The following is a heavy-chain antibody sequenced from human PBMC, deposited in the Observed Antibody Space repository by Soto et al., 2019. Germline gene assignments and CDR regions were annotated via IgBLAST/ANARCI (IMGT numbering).Heavy chain of an antibody. V-gene: IGHV4-39*01. D-gene: IGHD2-15*01. CDR1: GGSISSSSYY. CDR2: IYYSGST. J-gene: IGHJ6*02. CDR3: ARGSQLLRFYYYGMDV. Sequence: PSETLSLTCTVSGGSISSSSYYWGWIRQPPGKGLEWIGSIYYSGSTYYNPSLKSRVTISVDTSKNQFSLKLSSVTAADTAVYYCARGSQLLRFYYYGMDVWGQGTTVTVS.